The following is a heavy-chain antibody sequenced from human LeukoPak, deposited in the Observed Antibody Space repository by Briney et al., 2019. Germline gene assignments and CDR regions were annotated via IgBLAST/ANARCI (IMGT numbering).Heavy chain of an antibody. D-gene: IGHD6-13*01. CDR1: GYTFTGYY. J-gene: IGHJ3*02. CDR3: ARVGGGAAAVVFDI. V-gene: IGHV1-2*02. Sequence: ASVKVSCKASGYTFTGYYMHWVRQAPGQGLEWMGWINPNSGGTNYAQKFQGRVTMIRDTSISTAYMELSRLTSDDTAVYYCARVGGGAAAVVFDIWGQGTMVTVSS. CDR2: INPNSGGT.